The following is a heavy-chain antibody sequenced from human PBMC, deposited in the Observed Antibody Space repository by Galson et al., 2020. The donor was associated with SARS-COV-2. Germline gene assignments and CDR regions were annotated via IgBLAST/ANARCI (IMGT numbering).Heavy chain of an antibody. Sequence: GESLKISCAASGFTFSSYAMSWVRQAPGKGLEWVSAISGSGGSTYYADSVKGRFTISRDNSKNTLYLQMNSLRAEDTAVYYCAKDPRPLDYGDYFDYWGQGTLVTVSS. V-gene: IGHV3-23*01. J-gene: IGHJ4*02. CDR2: ISGSGGST. CDR1: GFTFSSYA. CDR3: AKDPRPLDYGDYFDY. D-gene: IGHD4-17*01.